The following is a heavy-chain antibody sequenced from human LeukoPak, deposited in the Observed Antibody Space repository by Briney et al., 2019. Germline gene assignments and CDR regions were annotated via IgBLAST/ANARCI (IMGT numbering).Heavy chain of an antibody. J-gene: IGHJ4*02. CDR1: GYTFTGYY. Sequence: GASVKVSCKASGYTFTGYYMHWVRQAPGQGLEWMGLINPNSGGTNYAQKVQGRVTMTRDTSISTAYMELSRLRSDDTAVYYCASGIAAAGTDYFDYWGQGTLVTVSS. CDR3: ASGIAAAGTDYFDY. CDR2: INPNSGGT. V-gene: IGHV1-2*02. D-gene: IGHD6-13*01.